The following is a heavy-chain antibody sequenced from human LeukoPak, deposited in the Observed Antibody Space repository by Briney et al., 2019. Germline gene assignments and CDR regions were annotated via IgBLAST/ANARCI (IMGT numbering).Heavy chain of an antibody. D-gene: IGHD1-1*01. CDR1: GGSISSYY. CDR2: IYYSGNT. J-gene: IGHJ3*02. CDR3: ARDRNNWNEHDAFDI. Sequence: PSETLSLTCTVSGGSISSYYWSWIRQPPGKGLEWIGYIYYSGNTNYNPSLESRVTISVDTSKNQFSLKLSSVTAADTAVYYCARDRNNWNEHDAFDIWGQGTIVTVSS. V-gene: IGHV4-59*01.